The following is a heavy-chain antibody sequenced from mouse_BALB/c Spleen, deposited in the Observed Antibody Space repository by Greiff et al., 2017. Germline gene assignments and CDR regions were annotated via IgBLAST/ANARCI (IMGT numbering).Heavy chain of an antibody. V-gene: IGHV3-1*02. J-gene: IGHJ4*01. CDR2: IHYSGST. D-gene: IGHD2-3*01. Sequence: EVKLQESGPDLVKPSQSLSLTCTVTGYSITSGYSWHWIRQFPGNKLEWMGYIHYSGSTNYNPSLNSRISITRDTSQNQFFLQLNSVTTEDTATYYCARKEWLLRDYYAMDYWGQGTSVTVSS. CDR1: GYSITSGYS. CDR3: ARKEWLLRDYYAMDY.